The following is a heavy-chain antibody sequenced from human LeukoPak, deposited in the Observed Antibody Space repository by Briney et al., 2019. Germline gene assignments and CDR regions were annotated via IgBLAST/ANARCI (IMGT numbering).Heavy chain of an antibody. D-gene: IGHD6-13*01. Sequence: PGGSLRLSCAASGFTFSSYAMSWVRQAPGKGLEWVSAISGSGGSTYYADSVKGRFTISRGNSKNTLYLQMNSLRAEDTAVYYCAKAPQQLENFDYWGQGTLVTVSS. J-gene: IGHJ4*02. CDR2: ISGSGGST. CDR1: GFTFSSYA. V-gene: IGHV3-23*01. CDR3: AKAPQQLENFDY.